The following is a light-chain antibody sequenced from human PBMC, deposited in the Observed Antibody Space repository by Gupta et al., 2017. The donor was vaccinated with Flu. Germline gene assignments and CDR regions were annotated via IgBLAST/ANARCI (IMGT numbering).Light chain of an antibody. Sequence: DIVMTQSPLSLLVTPGEPASISCRSSQSLLHSNGYNYLNWYLQKPGQSPQLLIYLGSNRASGVPDRFSGSGSDTDFTLKISRVEAEDVGIYYCMQALRPPYTFGQGTKLQIK. V-gene: IGKV2-28*01. CDR3: MQALRPPYT. J-gene: IGKJ2*01. CDR1: QSLLHSNGYNY. CDR2: LGS.